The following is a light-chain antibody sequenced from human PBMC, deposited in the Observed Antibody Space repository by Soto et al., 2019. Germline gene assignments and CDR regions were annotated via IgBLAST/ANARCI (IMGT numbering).Light chain of an antibody. Sequence: QSVLTQPPSASGTPGQRVTISCSGSGSNVGTSYVYLYQQLPGTAPKLLIYANNQRPSGVPDRFSVSKSGTSASLAISGLRSEDEADYYCAAWDDSLSGRVFGGGTKLTVL. CDR3: AAWDDSLSGRV. J-gene: IGLJ3*02. V-gene: IGLV1-47*01. CDR1: GSNVGTSY. CDR2: ANN.